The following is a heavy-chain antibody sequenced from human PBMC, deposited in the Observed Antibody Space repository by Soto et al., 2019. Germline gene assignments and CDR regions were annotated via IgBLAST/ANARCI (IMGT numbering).Heavy chain of an antibody. Sequence: GGSLRLSCAASGFTFSSYSMNWVRQAPGKGLEWVSSISSSSSYIYYADSVKGRFTISRDNAKNSLYLQMNSLRAEDTAVYYCARDHSIGYGDAFDIWGQGTMVTVSS. CDR1: GFTFSSYS. CDR2: ISSSSSYI. J-gene: IGHJ3*02. V-gene: IGHV3-21*01. CDR3: ARDHSIGYGDAFDI. D-gene: IGHD6-19*01.